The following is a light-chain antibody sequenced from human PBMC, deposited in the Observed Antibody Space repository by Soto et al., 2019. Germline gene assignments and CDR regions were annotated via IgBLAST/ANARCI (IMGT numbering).Light chain of an antibody. V-gene: IGLV2-11*01. CDR2: DVT. Sequence: QSALTQPRSVSGSPGQSVTISCTGTSSDVGGYNYVAWYQQYPGKAPKLMIFDVTERPSGVPDRFSGSKSGNTASLTISGLQTEDEADYYCCSHAGSYFWLFGGGTKLTVL. J-gene: IGLJ3*02. CDR3: CSHAGSYFWL. CDR1: SSDVGGYNY.